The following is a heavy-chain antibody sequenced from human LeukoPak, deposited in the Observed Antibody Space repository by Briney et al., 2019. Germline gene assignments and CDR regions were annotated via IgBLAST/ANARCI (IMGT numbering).Heavy chain of an antibody. J-gene: IGHJ4*02. V-gene: IGHV3-30-3*01. CDR1: GFTFSSYA. D-gene: IGHD3-10*01. CDR3: ARGRGHLDY. Sequence: GGSLRLSCAASGFTFSSYAMHWVRQAPGKGLEWVAVISYDGSNKYYADSVKGRFTISRDNSKNTLYLQMNSLKAEDTAVYYCARGRGHLDYRGQGTLVTVSS. CDR2: ISYDGSNK.